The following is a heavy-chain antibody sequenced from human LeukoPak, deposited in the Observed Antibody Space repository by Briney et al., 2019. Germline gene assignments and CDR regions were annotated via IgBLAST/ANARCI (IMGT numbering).Heavy chain of an antibody. CDR3: ARGGNGYGYDY. CDR2: IIPIFGTA. J-gene: IGHJ4*02. D-gene: IGHD5-18*01. Sequence: SVKVSCKASGYTFTSYGISWVRQAPGQGLEWMGGIIPIFGTANYAQKFQGRVTITADESTSTAYMELSSLRSEDTAVYYCARGGNGYGYDYWGQGTLVTVSS. V-gene: IGHV1-69*13. CDR1: GYTFTSYG.